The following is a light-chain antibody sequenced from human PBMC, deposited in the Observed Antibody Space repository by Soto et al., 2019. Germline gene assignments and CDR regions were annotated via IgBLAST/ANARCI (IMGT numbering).Light chain of an antibody. J-gene: IGLJ2*01. V-gene: IGLV2-14*01. CDR1: SSDVGGYNY. CDR3: SSYTSSSTRV. Sequence: QSVLTQPASVSGSPGQSITISCTGTSSDVGGYNYVSWYQQHPGKAPKIMIYDVSTRPSGVSNRFSGSTSGNTASLTISGVQAEDEADYYCSSYTSSSTRVFGEGTQLTVL. CDR2: DVS.